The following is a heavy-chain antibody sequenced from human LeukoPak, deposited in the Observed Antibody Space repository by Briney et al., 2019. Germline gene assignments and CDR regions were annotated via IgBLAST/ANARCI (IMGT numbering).Heavy chain of an antibody. Sequence: SGGSLRLSCAASGFTLSSYEMNWVRQAPGKGLEWVSYISSSGSNIYYEDYVKGRFTISRDNAKNSLYLQMNSLRAEDTAVYYCATLEPYYYGSGSYYWGQGTLVTVSS. CDR1: GFTLSSYE. J-gene: IGHJ4*02. CDR3: ATLEPYYYGSGSYY. V-gene: IGHV3-48*03. D-gene: IGHD3-10*01. CDR2: ISSSGSNI.